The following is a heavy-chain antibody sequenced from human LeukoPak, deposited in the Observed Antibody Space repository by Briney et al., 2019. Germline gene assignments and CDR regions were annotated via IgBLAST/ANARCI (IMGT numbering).Heavy chain of an antibody. CDR2: ISAYNGNT. Sequence: ASVKVSCKASGYTFTSYGISWVRQAPGQGLEWMGWISAYNGNTNYAQKLQGRVTMTTDTSTSTAYMELRSLRSDDTAVYYCARDRRWELPLYYYYYGMDVWGQGTTVTVS. D-gene: IGHD1-26*01. J-gene: IGHJ6*02. CDR1: GYTFTSYG. V-gene: IGHV1-18*01. CDR3: ARDRRWELPLYYYYYGMDV.